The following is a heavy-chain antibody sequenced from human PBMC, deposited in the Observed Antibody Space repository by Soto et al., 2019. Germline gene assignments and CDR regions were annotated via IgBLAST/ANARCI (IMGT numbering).Heavy chain of an antibody. V-gene: IGHV1-3*01. CDR1: GYTFTTYT. CDR2: INAGNGKT. J-gene: IGHJ1*01. CDR3: ARSPPYTNAWTLY. D-gene: IGHD2-2*02. Sequence: ASVKVSCKASGYTFTTYTIQWVRQAPGQSPEWMGWINAGNGKTKYSQRFQGRVTITRDTSATTAYLELSSLTSEDTAVYYCARSPPYTNAWTLYWGQGTQVTVSS.